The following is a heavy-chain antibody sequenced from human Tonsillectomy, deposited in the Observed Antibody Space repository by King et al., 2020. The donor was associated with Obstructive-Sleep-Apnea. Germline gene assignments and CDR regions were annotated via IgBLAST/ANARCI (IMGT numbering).Heavy chain of an antibody. Sequence: VQLVESEAEVKKPGASVRVSCKASGYTFTGYYLHWVRQAPGQGLEWMGWINANSGGTDDAQKCQGRVTMTTEASISTAYMELSRLRSDDAAVYYCAGDAAAELHRRSNYFDYWGQGTLVTVFS. V-gene: IGHV1-2*02. CDR1: GYTFTGYY. J-gene: IGHJ4*02. CDR3: AGDAAAELHRRSNYFDY. CDR2: INANSGGT. D-gene: IGHD6-13*01.